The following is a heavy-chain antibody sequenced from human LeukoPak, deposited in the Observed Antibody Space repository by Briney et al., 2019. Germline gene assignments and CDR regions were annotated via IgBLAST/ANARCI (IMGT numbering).Heavy chain of an antibody. Sequence: SETLSLTCTVSGLSISIYYWSWIPQPAGKGLEWIGHIYTSGSTNYNPSLKSRVTMSVDTSKNQFSLKVSSVTAADTAVYYCARVLVGKHVDTAMVGVVDYYMDVWGKGTTVTVSS. CDR2: IYTSGST. V-gene: IGHV4-4*07. CDR1: GLSISIYY. CDR3: ARVLVGKHVDTAMVGVVDYYMDV. D-gene: IGHD5-18*01. J-gene: IGHJ6*03.